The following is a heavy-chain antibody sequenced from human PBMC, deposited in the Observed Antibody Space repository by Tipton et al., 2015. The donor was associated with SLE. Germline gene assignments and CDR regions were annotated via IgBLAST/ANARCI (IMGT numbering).Heavy chain of an antibody. CDR2: ISYDGSNK. D-gene: IGHD2-2*01. V-gene: IGHV3-30*18. J-gene: IGHJ4*02. CDR3: AKGAGLVVVSRQVY. CDR1: GFTFSSYG. Sequence: SLRLSCAASGFTFSSYGMHWVRQAPGKGLEWVAVISYDGSNKYYADSVKGRFTISRDNSKNTLYLQMNSLRAEDTAVYYCAKGAGLVVVSRQVYWGQGTLVTVSS.